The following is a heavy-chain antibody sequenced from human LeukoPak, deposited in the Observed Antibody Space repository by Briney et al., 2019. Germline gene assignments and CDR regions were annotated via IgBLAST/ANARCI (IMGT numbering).Heavy chain of an antibody. V-gene: IGHV3-23*01. CDR1: GFTFSSYA. CDR2: ITSDGGST. D-gene: IGHD4-11*01. Sequence: GGSLRLSCAVSGFTFSSYAMSWVRQAPEKGLEWVSVITSDGGSTHYAASVKGRFTVTRDNSKNTLYLQMNSLRAEDTAVYYCAKGPNGDSNYFFDYWGQGTLVTVSS. CDR3: AKGPNGDSNYFFDY. J-gene: IGHJ4*02.